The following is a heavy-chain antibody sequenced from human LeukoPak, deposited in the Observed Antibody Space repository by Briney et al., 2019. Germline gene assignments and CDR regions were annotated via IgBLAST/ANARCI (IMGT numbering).Heavy chain of an antibody. CDR1: GVSISRYY. CDR2: IYYSGST. V-gene: IGHV4-59*08. Sequence: SETHSLICTVSGVSISRYYWSWTRQPPGKGLEWIGYIYYSGSTNYNPSLKSRVTISVDTSKNQFSLRLSSVTAADTAVYYCARHGRSSVWPFDYWGGSTVVSVSS. J-gene: IGHJ4*02. CDR3: ARHGRSSVWPFDY. D-gene: IGHD6-19*01.